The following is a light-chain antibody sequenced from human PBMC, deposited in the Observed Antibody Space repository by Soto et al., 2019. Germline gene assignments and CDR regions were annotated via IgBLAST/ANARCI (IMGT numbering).Light chain of an antibody. Sequence: IVMTQSPATLSVSPGERATLSCRASQSVSTNLAWYQQRPGQAPRLLIYGASTRATGIPARFSGFGSGTEFALTISGLQSEDFAVYYCQQYDIWPPVYTFGQGTKLDFK. CDR2: GAS. CDR1: QSVSTN. J-gene: IGKJ2*01. V-gene: IGKV3-15*01. CDR3: QQYDIWPPVYT.